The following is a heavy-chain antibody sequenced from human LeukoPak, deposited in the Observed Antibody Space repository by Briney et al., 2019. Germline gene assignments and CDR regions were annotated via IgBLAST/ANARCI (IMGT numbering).Heavy chain of an antibody. D-gene: IGHD3-22*01. CDR1: GGSISTNDW. J-gene: IGHJ3*01. CDR2: IYHSGST. V-gene: IGHV4-4*02. CDR3: ARERQIAVITGSTFDL. Sequence: ASETLSLTCTVSGGSISTNDWWSWVRQPPGEGLEWIGEIYHSGSTYSNPSLKSRVTISVDKSKNQFSLNLTSLTAADTAVYYCARERQIAVITGSTFDLWGPGALVTVSS.